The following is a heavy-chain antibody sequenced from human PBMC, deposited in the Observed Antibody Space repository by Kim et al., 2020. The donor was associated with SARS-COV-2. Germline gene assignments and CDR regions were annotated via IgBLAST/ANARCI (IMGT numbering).Heavy chain of an antibody. Sequence: GGSLRLSCAASGFTFSSYGMHWVRQAPGKGLEWVAVISYDGSNKYYADSVKGRFTISRDNSKNTLYLQMNSLRAEDTAVYYCAKDLPGGNIVAYDAFDIWGQGTIVTVSS. V-gene: IGHV3-30*18. CDR3: AKDLPGGNIVAYDAFDI. CDR1: GFTFSSYG. CDR2: ISYDGSNK. D-gene: IGHD5-12*01. J-gene: IGHJ3*02.